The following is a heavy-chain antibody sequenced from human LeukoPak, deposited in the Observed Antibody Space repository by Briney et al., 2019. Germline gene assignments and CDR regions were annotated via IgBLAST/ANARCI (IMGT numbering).Heavy chain of an antibody. V-gene: IGHV3-33*08. CDR2: IWYDGSNK. CDR1: GFSFSSYG. D-gene: IGHD3-3*01. CDR3: ARGRPNYDFWSGYFYY. J-gene: IGHJ4*02. Sequence: GGSLRLSCAASGFSFSSYGMQWVRQAPGKGLEWVAVIWYDGSNKYYADSVKGRFTISRDNSKNTLYLQMNSLRAEDTAVYYCARGRPNYDFWSGYFYYWGQGTLVTVSS.